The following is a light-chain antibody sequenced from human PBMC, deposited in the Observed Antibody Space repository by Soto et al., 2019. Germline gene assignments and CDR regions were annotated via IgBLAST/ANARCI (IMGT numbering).Light chain of an antibody. CDR3: QQYATYPWT. CDR1: QSISSW. J-gene: IGKJ1*01. Sequence: DIQMTQSPSTLSASVGDSVTITCRASQSISSWLAWYQQKPGRAPNLLIYAASNLKAGVPSTFSGSGSGTEFTLTISSLQPDDFATYYCQQYATYPWTFGQGTKVEIK. V-gene: IGKV1-5*01. CDR2: AAS.